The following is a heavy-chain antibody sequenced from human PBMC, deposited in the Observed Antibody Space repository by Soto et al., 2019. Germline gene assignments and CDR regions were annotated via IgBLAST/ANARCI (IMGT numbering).Heavy chain of an antibody. V-gene: IGHV3-23*01. CDR1: GFTFSSYA. D-gene: IGHD3-16*01. CDR3: AKLTFGGVWGAYFDY. CDR2: ISGSGGST. J-gene: IGHJ4*02. Sequence: EVQLLESGGGLVQPGGSLRLSCAASGFTFSSYAMSWVRQAPGKGLEWVSAISGSGGSTYYADSVKGRFTISRDNSKNALYLQMNSLRAEDTAVYYCAKLTFGGVWGAYFDYWGQGTLVTVSS.